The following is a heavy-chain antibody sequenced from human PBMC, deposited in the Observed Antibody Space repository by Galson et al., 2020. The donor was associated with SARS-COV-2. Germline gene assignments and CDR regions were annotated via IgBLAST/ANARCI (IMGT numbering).Heavy chain of an antibody. CDR3: ASGPVAGSGE. CDR1: GGPISGTSYY. D-gene: IGHD6-19*01. Sequence: SETLSLTCAVSGGPISGTSYYWSWIRQPAGKGLEWIGRIHSSGSTNYNPSLKSRVTISIDTSKNQFSLRLSSVTAADTAIYYCASGPVAGSGEWGQGTLVTVSS. CDR2: IHSSGST. V-gene: IGHV4-61*02. J-gene: IGHJ4*02.